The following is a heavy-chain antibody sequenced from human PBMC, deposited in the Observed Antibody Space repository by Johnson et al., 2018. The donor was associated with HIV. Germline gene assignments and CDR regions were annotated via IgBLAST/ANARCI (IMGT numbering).Heavy chain of an antibody. CDR3: TTDREYCSGGSCYLNAFDI. J-gene: IGHJ3*02. D-gene: IGHD2-15*01. CDR2: ISYDGSNK. CDR1: GFTFSSYA. Sequence: QVQLVESGGGVVQPGRSLRLSCAASGFTFSSYAMHWVRQAPGKGLEWVAVISYDGSNKYYADSVKGRFTISRDNSKNTLYLQMNSLKTEDTAVYYCTTDREYCSGGSCYLNAFDIWA. V-gene: IGHV3-30*04.